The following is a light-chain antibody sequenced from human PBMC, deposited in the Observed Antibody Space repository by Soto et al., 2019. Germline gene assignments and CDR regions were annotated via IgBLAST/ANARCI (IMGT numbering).Light chain of an antibody. J-gene: IGKJ3*01. CDR2: AAS. CDR3: QQYGSAPFT. V-gene: IGKV3-20*01. Sequence: EIVLTQSPGTLSLSPGERATLSCRASQSVSSSYLAWYQQKPGQAPRLLIYAASSRATGIPDRFSGSGSGTDFPLTISRLEPEDFAVYYCQQYGSAPFTFGPGTKVDIK. CDR1: QSVSSSY.